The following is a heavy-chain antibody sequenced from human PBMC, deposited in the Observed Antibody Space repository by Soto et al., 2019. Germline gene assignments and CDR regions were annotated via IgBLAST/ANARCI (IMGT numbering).Heavy chain of an antibody. CDR1: GGTFRHSP. Sequence: QVQLVQSGAEVKKPGSSVKVSCKASGGTFRHSPLSWVRQAPGPGLGWMGGIIPIFGTVNYAQTFQGRVTITADESTSTAYMELSSLRSEDTAVYYCARGNHRWLQLWYFDLWGRGTLVTVSS. V-gene: IGHV1-69*12. D-gene: IGHD5-12*01. CDR2: IIPIFGTV. J-gene: IGHJ2*01. CDR3: ARGNHRWLQLWYFDL.